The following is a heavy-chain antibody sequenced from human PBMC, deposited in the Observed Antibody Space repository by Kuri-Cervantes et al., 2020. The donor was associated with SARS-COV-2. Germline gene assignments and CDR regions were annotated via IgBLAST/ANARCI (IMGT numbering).Heavy chain of an antibody. CDR2: IKQDGSEK. CDR3: ARGGLEVYDILTGYITRFFRDGYYGMDV. V-gene: IGHV3-7*03. J-gene: IGHJ6*02. D-gene: IGHD3-9*01. Sequence: GGSLRLSCAASGFTFSSYWMSWVRQAPGKGLEWVANIKQDGSEKYYVDSVKGRFTISRDNAKNSLYLQMNSLRAEDTAVYYCARGGLEVYDILTGYITRFFRDGYYGMDVWGQGTTVTVSS. CDR1: GFTFSSYW.